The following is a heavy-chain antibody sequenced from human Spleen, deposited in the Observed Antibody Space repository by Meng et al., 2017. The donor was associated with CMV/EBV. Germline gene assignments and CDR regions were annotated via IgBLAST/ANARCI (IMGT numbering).Heavy chain of an antibody. CDR2: INHSGTT. J-gene: IGHJ5*02. CDR3: ARRETYDFWSGGGWFDP. V-gene: IGHV4-34*01. Sequence: GSFGSYYWGWIRQPPGKGLEWIGEINHSGTTNYNASLNSRVTISLDTSKNQFSLKLNSVTAADTAVYYCARRETYDFWSGGGWFDPWGQGTLVTVSS. D-gene: IGHD3-3*01. CDR1: GSFGSYY.